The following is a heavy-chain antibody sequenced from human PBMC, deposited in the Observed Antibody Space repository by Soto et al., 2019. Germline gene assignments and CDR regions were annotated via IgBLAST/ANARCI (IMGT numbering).Heavy chain of an antibody. D-gene: IGHD2-8*02. J-gene: IGHJ4*02. V-gene: IGHV4-34*01. CDR1: GGSVSGYY. CDR3: TRDKITGLFDY. CDR2: INHSGST. Sequence: SETLSLTCAVYGGSVSGYYWTWIRQPPGTGLEWIGEINHSGSTNYNPSLKSRVTISVDTSKNQFSLKLTSVTAADTAVYYCTRDKITGLFDYWGQGTLVTVS.